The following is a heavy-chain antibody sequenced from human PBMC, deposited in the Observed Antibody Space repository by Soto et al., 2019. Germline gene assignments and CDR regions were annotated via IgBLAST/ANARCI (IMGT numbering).Heavy chain of an antibody. V-gene: IGHV4-34*01. CDR2: INHSGST. Sequence: QVQLQQWGAGLLKPSETLSLTCAVYGGSFSGYYWSWIRQPPGKGLEWIGEINHSGSTNNNPSPKRRVPTTVDTSKNQFSLKLSSVTAADTAVYYCARGYGSNLDYWGQGTLFTVSS. CDR1: GGSFSGYY. J-gene: IGHJ4*02. CDR3: ARGYGSNLDY. D-gene: IGHD6-19*01.